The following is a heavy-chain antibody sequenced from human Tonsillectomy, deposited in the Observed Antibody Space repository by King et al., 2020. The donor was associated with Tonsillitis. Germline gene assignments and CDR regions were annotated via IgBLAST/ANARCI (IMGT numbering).Heavy chain of an antibody. J-gene: IGHJ6*03. CDR2: IWYNGNNK. CDR3: ARDGPNYYYMDV. Sequence: VQLVESGGGVVQPGRSLRLSCAASGFTFSSYGMHWARQAPGKGLEWVAVIWYNGNNKYYADSVKGRFTISRDNSKNTLYLQMNSLRAEETAVYFCARDGPNYYYMDVWGKGTTVTVSS. D-gene: IGHD3-10*01. CDR1: GFTFSSYG. V-gene: IGHV3-33*08.